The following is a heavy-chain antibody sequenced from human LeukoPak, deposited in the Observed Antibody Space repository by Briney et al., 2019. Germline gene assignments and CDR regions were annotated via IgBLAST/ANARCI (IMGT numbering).Heavy chain of an antibody. CDR3: TREYTVSSLRRFAI. CDR1: GFTFSSFA. D-gene: IGHD2-2*02. Sequence: GGSLRLSCAASGFTFSSFAIHWVRQAPGKGLEWVALISFDGGNTLYADSVKGRFIISRDNSKSTLYLQMNSLRTEDTAVYFCTREYTVSSLRRFAIWGPGTLVTVSS. V-gene: IGHV3-30*19. J-gene: IGHJ4*02. CDR2: ISFDGGNT.